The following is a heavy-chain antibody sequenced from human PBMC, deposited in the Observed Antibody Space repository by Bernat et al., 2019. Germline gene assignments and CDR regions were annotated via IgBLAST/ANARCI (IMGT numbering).Heavy chain of an antibody. Sequence: ELQLVESGGGLVQPGGSLRVSCAASGFSFSSYWMHWVRQAPGEGLVWVSCINGDGVRTRDADSVKGRFTISRDNAKNTLYLQMNSLRDEDTAVYYCARGSASAWTDDSFDIWGQGTVVTVSS. V-gene: IGHV3-74*01. D-gene: IGHD6-19*01. CDR2: INGDGVRT. J-gene: IGHJ3*02. CDR3: ARGSASAWTDDSFDI. CDR1: GFSFSSYW.